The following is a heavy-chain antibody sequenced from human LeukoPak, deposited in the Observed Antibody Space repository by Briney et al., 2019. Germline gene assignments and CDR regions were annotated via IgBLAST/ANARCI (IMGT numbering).Heavy chain of an antibody. V-gene: IGHV1-69*01. D-gene: IGHD3-10*01. CDR1: GGTFSSYA. Sequence: VASVTVSCTASGGTFSSYAISWVRQAPGQGLEWMGGIIPIFGTANCAQKFQGRVTITADESTSTAYMELSSLRAEDTAVYYCARARGWDGSGSYCIPYYFDYWGQGTLVTVSS. J-gene: IGHJ4*02. CDR3: ARARGWDGSGSYCIPYYFDY. CDR2: IIPIFGTA.